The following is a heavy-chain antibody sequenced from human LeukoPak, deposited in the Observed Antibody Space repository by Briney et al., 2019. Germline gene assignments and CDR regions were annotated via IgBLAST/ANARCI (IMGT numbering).Heavy chain of an antibody. D-gene: IGHD3-22*01. CDR2: IYTSGST. J-gene: IGHJ4*02. CDR1: GVSISSYY. Sequence: PSETLSLTCTVSGVSISSYYWSWIRQPAGKGLEWIGRIYTSGSTDYNPSLKSRVTMSVDTSKNKLSLKVTSVTAADTAVYYCARGYYDSSGYYTEFANWGQGTLVTVSS. CDR3: ARGYYDSSGYYTEFAN. V-gene: IGHV4-4*07.